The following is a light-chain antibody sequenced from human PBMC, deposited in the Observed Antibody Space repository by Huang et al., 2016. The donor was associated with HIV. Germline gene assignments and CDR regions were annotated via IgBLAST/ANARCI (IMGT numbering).Light chain of an antibody. CDR1: QSVTS. J-gene: IGKJ5*01. V-gene: IGKV3-15*01. CDR3: QQYNNWPSIT. CDR2: GAS. Sequence: EIVMTQSPATLSVSPGERATLSCRASQSVTSLAWYQQKPGQTPRPLIYGASTRATGIPARFSVSGSGTDFTLTISSLQSEDFAVYYCQQYNNWPSITFGQGTRLEIK.